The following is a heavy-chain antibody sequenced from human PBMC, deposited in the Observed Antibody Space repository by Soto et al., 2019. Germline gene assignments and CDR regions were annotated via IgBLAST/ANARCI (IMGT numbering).Heavy chain of an antibody. Sequence: QVQLQESGPGLVKPSQTLSLTCTVSGGSISTGGYYWNWIRQHPGKGLEWIGYIIYSGSTYYNPSRKSRVTISEDTSKNQFALKLSSVTAADTAVYYCARGKDVWSGYYTGSFDSWGQGTRVTVSS. CDR1: GGSISTGGYY. CDR2: IIYSGST. D-gene: IGHD3-3*01. J-gene: IGHJ4*02. CDR3: ARGKDVWSGYYTGSFDS. V-gene: IGHV4-31*03.